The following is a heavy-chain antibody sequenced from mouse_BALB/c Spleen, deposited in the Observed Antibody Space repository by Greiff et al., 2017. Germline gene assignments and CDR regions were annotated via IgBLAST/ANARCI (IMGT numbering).Heavy chain of an antibody. CDR2: INPYNDGT. D-gene: IGHD2-10*02. V-gene: IGHV1-14*01. J-gene: IGHJ1*01. CDR3: ARGRDLVHFDV. Sequence: VQLKESGPELVKPGASVKMSCKASGYTFTSYVMHWVKQKPGQGLEWIGYINPYNDGTKYNEKFKGKATLTSDKSSSTAYMELSSLTSEDSAVYYCARGRDLVHFDVWGAGTTVTVSS. CDR1: GYTFTSYV.